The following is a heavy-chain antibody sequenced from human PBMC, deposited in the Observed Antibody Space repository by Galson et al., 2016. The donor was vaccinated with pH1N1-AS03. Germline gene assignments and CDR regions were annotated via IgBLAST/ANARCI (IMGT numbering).Heavy chain of an antibody. CDR3: AHFLYGDYATWFDP. D-gene: IGHD4-17*01. V-gene: IGHV2-5*05. J-gene: IGHJ5*02. CDR2: IYWDDDK. CDR1: GFSLSTSGVG. Sequence: PALVKPTQTLTLTYTFSGFSLSTSGVGVGWIRQPPGKALEWLALIYWDDDKHYGPSLKSRLTITEDTSKNQVVLTMTNMDPVDTATYYCAHFLYGDYATWFDPWGQGTLVTVSS.